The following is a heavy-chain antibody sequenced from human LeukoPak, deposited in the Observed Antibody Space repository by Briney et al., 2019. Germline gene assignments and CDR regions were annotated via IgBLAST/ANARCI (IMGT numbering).Heavy chain of an antibody. CDR3: GRGIQSFDP. CDR1: VYTFTVYY. Sequence: ASVRVSYGFSVYTFTVYYIHWVRQAPGQGLEWMGRINPKNGDTNYAQKFHDRVTMTRDTSMSAAYMEISRLTYDDTAVYYCGRGIQSFDPWGQGTLVTVSS. J-gene: IGHJ5*02. CDR2: INPKNGDT. V-gene: IGHV1-2*06.